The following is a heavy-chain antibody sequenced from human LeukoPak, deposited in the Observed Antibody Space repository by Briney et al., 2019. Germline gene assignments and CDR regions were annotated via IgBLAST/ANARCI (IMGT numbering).Heavy chain of an antibody. CDR1: GFTVSSNY. V-gene: IGHV3-53*01. J-gene: IGHJ3*02. CDR3: ASMITFGGVIGDNDAFDI. D-gene: IGHD3-16*02. Sequence: GGSLRLSCAASGFTVSSNYMSWVRQAPGKGLEWVSVIYSGGSTYYADSVKGRFTISRDNSKNTLYLQMNSLRAEDTAVYYCASMITFGGVIGDNDAFDIWGQGTMVTVSS. CDR2: IYSGGST.